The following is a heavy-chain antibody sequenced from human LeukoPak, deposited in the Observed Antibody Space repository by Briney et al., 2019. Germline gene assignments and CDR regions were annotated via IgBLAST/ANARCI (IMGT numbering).Heavy chain of an antibody. J-gene: IGHJ4*02. CDR1: GFTVSSNY. V-gene: IGHV3-53*01. D-gene: IGHD3-16*01. Sequence: GGSLRLSCAASGFTVSSNYMSWVRQAPGKGLEWVSVIYSGGSTYYADSVKGRFTISRDNSKNTLYLQMNSLRAEDTAVYYCARGPLGEYYFDYWGQGTLVTVSS. CDR2: IYSGGST. CDR3: ARGPLGEYYFDY.